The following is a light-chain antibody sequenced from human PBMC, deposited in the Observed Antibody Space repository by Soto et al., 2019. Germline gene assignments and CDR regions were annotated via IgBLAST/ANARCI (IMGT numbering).Light chain of an antibody. CDR3: SSYTTSSTRV. Sequence: QAVLTQPSSLSGAPGPSIAISCTGSSSDVGIYNYVSWYQQHPGKVPKLIIYEVTNRPSGVSNRFSGSKSGNTASLTISGLQAEDEADYYCSSYTTSSTRVFGTGTKVTVL. CDR1: SSDVGIYNY. CDR2: EVT. J-gene: IGLJ1*01. V-gene: IGLV2-14*01.